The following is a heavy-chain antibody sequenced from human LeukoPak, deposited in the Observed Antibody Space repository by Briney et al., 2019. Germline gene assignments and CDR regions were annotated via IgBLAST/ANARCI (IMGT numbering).Heavy chain of an antibody. Sequence: GGSLRLSCAASGFTFNSYAMSWVRQAPGKGLEWVSAISGSGGSTYYADSVKGRFTISRDNSKNTLYLQMNSLRAEDTAVYYCAKIPNGVAAAGTVFDYWGQGTLVSVSS. D-gene: IGHD6-13*01. CDR2: ISGSGGST. V-gene: IGHV3-23*01. J-gene: IGHJ4*02. CDR3: AKIPNGVAAAGTVFDY. CDR1: GFTFNSYA.